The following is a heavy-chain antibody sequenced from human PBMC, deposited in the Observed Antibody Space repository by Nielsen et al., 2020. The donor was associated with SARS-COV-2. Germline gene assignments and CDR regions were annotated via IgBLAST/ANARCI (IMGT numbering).Heavy chain of an antibody. CDR1: GYTFNSYG. J-gene: IGHJ4*02. CDR2: ISAYNGNT. CDR3: ARVTTYKCSSGSSDFDY. Sequence: ASVKVSCKTSGYTFNSYGISWVRQAPGQGLEWMGWISAYNGNTDYAQKFQGRVTMTTDTSTTTAYMELRSLRSDDTAFYYCARVTTYKCSSGSSDFDYWGQGTQVTVSS. V-gene: IGHV1-18*01. D-gene: IGHD3-10*01.